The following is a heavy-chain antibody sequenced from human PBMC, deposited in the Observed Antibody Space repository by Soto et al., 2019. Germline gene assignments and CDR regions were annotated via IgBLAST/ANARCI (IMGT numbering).Heavy chain of an antibody. J-gene: IGHJ5*02. CDR2: ISYSGST. Sequence: SETLSLTCTVSGGSISSYYWNWIRQPPGKGLEWIGYISYSGSTNYNPSLWSRVTMSVDTSKNQFSLKLSSVTAADTAVYYCAKGARDAIPLWSNWFDPWGQGTLVTVSS. V-gene: IGHV4-59*01. CDR3: AKGARDAIPLWSNWFDP. CDR1: GGSISSYY. D-gene: IGHD3-10*01.